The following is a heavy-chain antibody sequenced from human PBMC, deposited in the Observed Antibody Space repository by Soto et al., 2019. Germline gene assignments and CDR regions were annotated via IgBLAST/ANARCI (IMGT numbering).Heavy chain of an antibody. CDR3: AKKVNSGPGSQYLDY. J-gene: IGHJ4*02. D-gene: IGHD3-10*01. CDR2: FRTSGDGGTT. CDR1: GFTFSSYS. V-gene: IGHV3-23*01. Sequence: GGSLRLSCAASGFTFSSYSMSWVRQAPGKGLEWVSGFRTSGDGGTTYYADSVKGRFTISRDNSKNMLFLQMNSLRAEDTAIYYCAKKVNSGPGSQYLDYWGPGTMVTVST.